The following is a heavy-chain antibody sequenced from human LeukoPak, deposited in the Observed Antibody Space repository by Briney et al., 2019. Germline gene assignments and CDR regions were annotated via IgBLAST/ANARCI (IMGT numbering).Heavy chain of an antibody. CDR2: IIPIFGTA. D-gene: IGHD3-22*01. CDR1: GGTFSSYA. Sequence: SVKVSCKASGGTFSSYAISWVRQAPGQGLEWMGGIIPIFGTANYAQKFQGRVTITTDESTSTAYMELSSLRSEDTAVYYCARGFDDRGGNCFDYWGQGTLVTVSS. CDR3: ARGFDDRGGNCFDY. J-gene: IGHJ4*02. V-gene: IGHV1-69*05.